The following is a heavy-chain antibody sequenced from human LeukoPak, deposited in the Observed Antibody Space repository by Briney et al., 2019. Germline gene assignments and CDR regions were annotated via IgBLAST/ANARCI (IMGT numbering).Heavy chain of an antibody. V-gene: IGHV3-7*01. J-gene: IGHJ5*02. CDR1: GFTFSSYW. CDR3: ARESQVGDFWSGHHP. CDR2: IKQDGSEK. Sequence: PGGSLRLSCAASGFTFSSYWMNWIRLAPGKGLERVANIKQDGSEKYYVDSVKGRFTISRDNAKNSLYLQMNSLRAEDTAVYYCARESQVGDFWSGHHPWGQGTLVTVSS. D-gene: IGHD3-3*01.